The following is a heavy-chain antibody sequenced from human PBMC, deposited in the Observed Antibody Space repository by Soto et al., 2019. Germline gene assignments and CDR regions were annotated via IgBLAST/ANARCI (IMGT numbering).Heavy chain of an antibody. CDR2: ISGSGGST. D-gene: IGHD3-10*01. CDR3: AKERDTMVRGVKSYFDY. Sequence: GGSLRLSCAASGFTFSSYAMSWVRQAPGKGLEWVSAISGSGGSTYYADSVKGRFTISRDNSKNTLYLQMNSLRAEDTAVYYCAKERDTMVRGVKSYFDYWGQGTLLTVSS. J-gene: IGHJ4*02. CDR1: GFTFSSYA. V-gene: IGHV3-23*01.